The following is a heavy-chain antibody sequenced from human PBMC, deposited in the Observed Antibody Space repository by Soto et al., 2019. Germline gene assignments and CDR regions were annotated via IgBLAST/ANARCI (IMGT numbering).Heavy chain of an antibody. CDR2: IYWNDDK. V-gene: IGHV2-5*01. CDR1: GFSLSTSGVG. J-gene: IGHJ5*02. CDR3: AHSWVTMVRGVTNWFDP. D-gene: IGHD3-10*01. Sequence: SGPTLVNPTQTLTLTCTFSGFSLSTSGVGVGWIRQPPGKALEWLALIYWNDDKRYSPSLKSRLTITKDTSKNQVVLTMTNMDPVDTATYYCAHSWVTMVRGVTNWFDPWGQGTLVTVSS.